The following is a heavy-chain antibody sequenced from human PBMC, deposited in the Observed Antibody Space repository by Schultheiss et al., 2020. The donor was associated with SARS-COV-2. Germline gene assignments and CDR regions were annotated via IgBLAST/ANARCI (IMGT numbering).Heavy chain of an antibody. Sequence: GGSLRLSCAASGFTFSSYAMHWVRQAPGKGLEWVAVISYDGSNKYYADSVKGRFTISRDNAKNSLYLQMNSLRAEDTAVYYCARVAKDFWSGTPSYYYGMDVWGQGTTVTVSS. CDR3: ARVAKDFWSGTPSYYYGMDV. CDR1: GFTFSSYA. J-gene: IGHJ6*02. V-gene: IGHV3-30*07. D-gene: IGHD3-3*01. CDR2: ISYDGSNK.